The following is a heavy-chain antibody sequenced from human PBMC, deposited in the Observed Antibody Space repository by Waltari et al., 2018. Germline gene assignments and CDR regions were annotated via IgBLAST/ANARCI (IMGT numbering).Heavy chain of an antibody. V-gene: IGHV4-39*07. Sequence: QLQLQESGPGLVKPSETLSLTCTVSGGSISSSSYYWGWIRQPPGKGLEWIGSIYYSGSTYYNPSLKSRVTISVDTSKNQFSLKLSSVTAADTAVYYCAILRDYYYGMDVWGQGTTVTVSS. CDR3: AILRDYYYGMDV. CDR1: GGSISSSSYY. J-gene: IGHJ6*02. CDR2: IYYSGST.